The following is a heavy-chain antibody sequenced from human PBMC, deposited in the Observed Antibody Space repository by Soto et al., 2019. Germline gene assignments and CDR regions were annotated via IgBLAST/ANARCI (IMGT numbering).Heavy chain of an antibody. CDR3: ARALGVRGVIIGPDYYYGMDV. V-gene: IGHV4-59*01. CDR2: IHHSGST. J-gene: IGHJ6*02. CDR1: GGSISSYY. Sequence: SETLSLTCTVSGGSISSYYWSWIRQPPGKGLEWIGYIHHSGSTNYNPSLKSRVTISVDTSKNQFSLKLSSVTAADTAVYYCARALGVRGVIIGPDYYYGMDVWGQGTTVTVSS. D-gene: IGHD3-10*01.